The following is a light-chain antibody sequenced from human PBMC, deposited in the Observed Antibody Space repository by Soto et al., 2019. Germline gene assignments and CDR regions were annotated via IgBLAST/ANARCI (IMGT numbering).Light chain of an antibody. CDR3: QRFNGYPFT. V-gene: IGKV1-13*02. CDR2: DAS. CDR1: QGISSA. Sequence: AIQLTQSPSSLSASVGDRVTITCRASQGISSALAWYQQKPGKAPKLLIYDASSLESGVPSRFSGVGSGTDFTLTIGGLQPKDFATYYCQRFNGYPFTSAQGTRR. J-gene: IGKJ5*01.